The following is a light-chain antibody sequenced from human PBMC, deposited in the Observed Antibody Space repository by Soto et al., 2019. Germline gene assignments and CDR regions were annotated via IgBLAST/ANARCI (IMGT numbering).Light chain of an antibody. J-gene: IGKJ1*01. V-gene: IGKV3-11*01. CDR3: QQRSNWPPTWT. CDR2: DAS. CDR1: QSVSRY. Sequence: EIVMTQSPATLSVSPGESATLSCRASQSVSRYLAWYQHKPGQAPRLLIYDASKRATGIPARFSGSGSGTDFTLTISSLEPEDFAVYYCQQRSNWPPTWTFGQGTRVEIK.